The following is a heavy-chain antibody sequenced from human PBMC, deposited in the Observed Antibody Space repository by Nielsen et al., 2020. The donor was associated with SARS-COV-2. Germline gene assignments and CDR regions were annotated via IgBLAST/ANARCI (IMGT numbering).Heavy chain of an antibody. CDR1: GFTFSSYA. CDR3: ARHGDPKYFDY. Sequence: GESLKISCAASGFTFSSYAMHWVRQAPGKGLEWVAVISYDGSNKYYADSVKGRFTISRDNSKNTLYLQMNSLRAEDTAVYYCARHGDPKYFDYWGQGTLVTVSS. D-gene: IGHD4-17*01. CDR2: ISYDGSNK. J-gene: IGHJ4*02. V-gene: IGHV3-30*04.